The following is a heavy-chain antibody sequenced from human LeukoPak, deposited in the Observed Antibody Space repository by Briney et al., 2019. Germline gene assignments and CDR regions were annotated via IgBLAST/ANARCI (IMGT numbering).Heavy chain of an antibody. CDR3: AKSVSGYDSSFDY. Sequence: GGSLRLSCAASGFTFSDYSLNWVRQAPGKGLEWVSAISGSGGSTYYADSVKGRFTISRDNSKNTLYQQMNSLRAEDTAVYYCAKSVSGYDSSFDYWGQGTLVTVSS. J-gene: IGHJ4*02. CDR2: ISGSGGST. D-gene: IGHD5-12*01. V-gene: IGHV3-23*01. CDR1: GFTFSDYS.